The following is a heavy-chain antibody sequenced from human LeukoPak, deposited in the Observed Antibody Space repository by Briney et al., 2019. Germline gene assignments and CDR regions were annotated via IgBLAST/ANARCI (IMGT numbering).Heavy chain of an antibody. V-gene: IGHV4-4*07. CDR1: GGSIISNY. J-gene: IGHJ2*01. Sequence: SETLSPTCTVSGGSIISNYWSWLRQPAGKGLEWIGRMYSSGSTDYNPSLKSRVTMSVDTSKNQFSLKLSSDTAAATAVYYCARQRATGGTVLWYFDIWGRGKLVAVSS. D-gene: IGHD2-15*01. CDR3: ARQRATGGTVLWYFDI. CDR2: MYSSGST.